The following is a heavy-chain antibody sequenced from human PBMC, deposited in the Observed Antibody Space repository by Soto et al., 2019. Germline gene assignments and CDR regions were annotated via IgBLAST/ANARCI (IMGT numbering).Heavy chain of an antibody. V-gene: IGHV4-59*08. D-gene: IGHD4-17*01. CDR2: IYYSGST. Sequence: SETLSLTCTVSGGSISSYYWSWIRQPPGKGLEWIGYIYYSGSTNYNPSLKSRVTISVDTSKNQFSLKLSSVTAADTAVYYCARFLFVYGDYDANWFDPWGQGTLVTVSS. CDR1: GGSISSYY. CDR3: ARFLFVYGDYDANWFDP. J-gene: IGHJ5*02.